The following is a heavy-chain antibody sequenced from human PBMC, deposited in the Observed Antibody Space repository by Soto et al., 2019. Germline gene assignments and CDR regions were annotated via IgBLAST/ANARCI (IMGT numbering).Heavy chain of an antibody. V-gene: IGHV3-7*01. CDR3: ARDWGPNRGGCTNGVCYTDDAFDI. J-gene: IGHJ3*02. CDR1: GFTFSSYW. D-gene: IGHD2-8*01. CDR2: IKQDGSEK. Sequence: GGSLRLSCAASGFTFSSYWMSWVRQAPGKGLEWVANIKQDGSEKYYVDSVKGRFTISRDNAKNSLYLQMNGLGAEDTAVYYCARDWGPNRGGCTNGVCYTDDAFDIWGQGTMVTVSS.